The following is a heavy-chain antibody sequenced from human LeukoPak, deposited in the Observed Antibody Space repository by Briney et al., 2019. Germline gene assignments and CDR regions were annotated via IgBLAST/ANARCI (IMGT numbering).Heavy chain of an antibody. D-gene: IGHD3-22*01. CDR2: IKSKTDGGTT. V-gene: IGHV3-15*07. CDR1: GFTFSNAW. J-gene: IGHJ4*02. Sequence: TGGSLRLSCAASGFTFSNAWMNWVRQAPGKGLEWVGRIKSKTDGGTTDYAAPVKGRFTISRDDSKNTLYLQMNSLKTEDTAVYYCSTTYYYDSSEGYWGQGTPVTVSS. CDR3: STTYYYDSSEGY.